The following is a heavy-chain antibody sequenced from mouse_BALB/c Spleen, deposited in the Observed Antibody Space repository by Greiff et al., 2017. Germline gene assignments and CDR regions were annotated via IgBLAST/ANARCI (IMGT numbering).Heavy chain of an antibody. Sequence: VQLQQSGPSLVKPSQTLSLSCSVTGDSITSCYWNWIRKFPGNKLEHMGYISHSGSTYYNPSLKSRISITRDTSKNQYYLQLNSVTTEDTATYYCARSGTWFANWGQGTLVTASA. CDR1: GDSITSCY. D-gene: IGHD4-1*01. V-gene: IGHV3-8*02. CDR2: ISHSGST. CDR3: ARSGTWFAN. J-gene: IGHJ3*01.